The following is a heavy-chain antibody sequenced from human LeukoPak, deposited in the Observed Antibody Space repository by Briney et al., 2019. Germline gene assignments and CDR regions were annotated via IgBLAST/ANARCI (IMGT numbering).Heavy chain of an antibody. D-gene: IGHD2-2*01. J-gene: IGHJ4*02. CDR3: ARDWTYCSSTSCYGLPDY. Sequence: ASVKVSCKASGYTFTRYGISWVRQAPGQGLEWMGWISAYNGNTNYAQKLQGRVTMTTDTSTSTAYMELRSLRSDDTAVYYCARDWTYCSSTSCYGLPDYWGQGTLVTVSS. CDR2: ISAYNGNT. CDR1: GYTFTRYG. V-gene: IGHV1-18*01.